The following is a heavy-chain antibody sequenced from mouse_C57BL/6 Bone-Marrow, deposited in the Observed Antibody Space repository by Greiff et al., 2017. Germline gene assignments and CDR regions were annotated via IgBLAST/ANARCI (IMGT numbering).Heavy chain of an antibody. D-gene: IGHD1-1*01. CDR3: TSSPSYFDY. CDR2: IDPENGDT. Sequence: EVKLQESGAELVRPGASVKLSCTASGFNIKDDYMHWVKQRPEQGLEWIGWIDPENGDTAYASKFQGKATITADTSSHTAYLQLSSLTSEDTAVYYCTSSPSYFDYWGQGTTLTVSS. V-gene: IGHV14-4*01. J-gene: IGHJ2*01. CDR1: GFNIKDDY.